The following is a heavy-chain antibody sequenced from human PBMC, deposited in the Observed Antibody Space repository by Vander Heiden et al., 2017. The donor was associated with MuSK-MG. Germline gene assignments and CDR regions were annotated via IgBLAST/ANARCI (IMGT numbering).Heavy chain of an antibody. J-gene: IGHJ4*02. Sequence: QVQLRESGPGLVKPSETLSLTCIVSNDSIARSPYYWGWLRQPPGKGLEWIGSIFHSGSTYHNPSLKSRVTISVDTSKNQFSLKLRSVTAADTAVYYCARDIGGVTGAGFDHWGQGTLVTVSS. CDR3: ARDIGGVTGAGFDH. D-gene: IGHD3-10*01. CDR2: IFHSGST. CDR1: NDSIARSPYY. V-gene: IGHV4-39*07.